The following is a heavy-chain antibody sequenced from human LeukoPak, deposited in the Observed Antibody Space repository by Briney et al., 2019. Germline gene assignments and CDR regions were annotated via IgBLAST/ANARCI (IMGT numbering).Heavy chain of an antibody. CDR1: GFAFSNYA. CDR2: ISGSGGST. Sequence: GGSLRLSCAASGFAFSNYAMSWVRQAPGKGLEWVSTISGSGGSTYYADSVKGRFTVSRDNSKNTLYLQMNTLRAEDTAVYYCAKAPSDSGSYPDYWGQGTLVTVSS. V-gene: IGHV3-23*01. CDR3: AKAPSDSGSYPDY. J-gene: IGHJ4*02. D-gene: IGHD1-26*01.